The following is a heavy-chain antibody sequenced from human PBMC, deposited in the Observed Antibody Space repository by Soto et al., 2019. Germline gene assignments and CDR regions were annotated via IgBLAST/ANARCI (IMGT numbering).Heavy chain of an antibody. V-gene: IGHV4-4*07. CDR2: IYSSGST. Sequence: SETLSLTCTVSGGSISYYYWNWIRQSAGKGLEWIGRIYSSGSTNYNPSLKGRISMSIDTSKNQFSLKVRAVSAADTAVYYCARDYGSGSYYPFDYWGQGTQVTVSS. J-gene: IGHJ4*02. CDR3: ARDYGSGSYYPFDY. D-gene: IGHD3-10*01. CDR1: GGSISYYY.